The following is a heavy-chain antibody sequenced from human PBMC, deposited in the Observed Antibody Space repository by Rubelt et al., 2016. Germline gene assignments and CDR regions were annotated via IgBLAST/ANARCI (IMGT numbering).Heavy chain of an antibody. CDR2: ISGNGGNT. CDR3: ARDSPNPYWYFDL. V-gene: IGHV3-23*01. Sequence: GGLVQPGGSLRLSCAASGFTFSSFAMSWVRQAPGKGLEWVSAISGNGGNTYSADSVKGRFTIARDNSKNTLYLQMSSLRAEDTAVYYCARDSPNPYWYFDLWGRGTLVTVSS. CDR1: GFTFSSFA. J-gene: IGHJ2*01.